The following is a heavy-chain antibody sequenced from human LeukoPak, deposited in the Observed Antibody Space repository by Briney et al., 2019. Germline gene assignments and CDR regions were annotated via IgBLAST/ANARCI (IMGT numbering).Heavy chain of an antibody. D-gene: IGHD2-2*01. V-gene: IGHV4-61*02. Sequence: SQTLSLTCTVSGGSISSGSYYWSWIRQPAGKGLEWIGRIYTSGSTNYNPSLKSRVTISVDRSKNQFSLKLSSVTAADTAVYYCARAFCSSTSCYDDYYYMDVWGKGTTVTVSS. CDR1: GGSISSGSYY. J-gene: IGHJ6*03. CDR2: IYTSGST. CDR3: ARAFCSSTSCYDDYYYMDV.